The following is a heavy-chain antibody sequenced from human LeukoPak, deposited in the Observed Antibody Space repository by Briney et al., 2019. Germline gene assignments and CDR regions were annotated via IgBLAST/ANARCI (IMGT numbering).Heavy chain of an antibody. CDR1: GFTFSSYS. V-gene: IGHV3-21*01. D-gene: IGHD5-18*01. J-gene: IGHJ5*02. CDR3: ARDLHLGGYTYVPPHA. CDR2: ISSSSSYI. Sequence: PGGSLRLSCAASGFTFSSYSMNWVRQAPGKGLEWVSSISSSSSYIYYADSVKGRFTISRDNAKNSLYLQMNSLRAEDTAVYYCARDLHLGGYTYVPPHAWGQGTLVTVSS.